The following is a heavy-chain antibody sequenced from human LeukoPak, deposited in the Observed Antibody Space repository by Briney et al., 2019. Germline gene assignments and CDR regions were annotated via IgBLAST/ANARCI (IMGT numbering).Heavy chain of an antibody. CDR3: ARDSAAGTPFDY. V-gene: IGHV4-61*01. CDR1: GGSVSSGSYY. D-gene: IGHD6-13*01. J-gene: IGHJ4*02. CDR2: IYYSGTT. Sequence: SETLSLTCTVSGGSVSSGSYYWSWIRQPPGKGLEWIGYIYYSGTTNYNPSLKSRVTISVDTSKNQFSLKLSSVTAADTAVYYCARDSAAGTPFDYWGQGTLVTVSS.